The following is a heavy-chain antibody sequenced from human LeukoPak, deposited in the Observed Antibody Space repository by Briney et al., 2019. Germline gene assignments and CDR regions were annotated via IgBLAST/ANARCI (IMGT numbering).Heavy chain of an antibody. CDR2: IYYSWST. CDR3: ARGGSYCGH. CDR1: GFTLSTYY. Sequence: PSETLSLTGTVSGFTLSTYYWGRIRQPPGKGLEWIGYIYYSWSTNYNPSLKSRVTISVDTSKNQFSLKLSSVTAADTAVYYCARGGSYCGHWGQGTLVTVSS. J-gene: IGHJ4*02. D-gene: IGHD1-26*01. V-gene: IGHV4-59*01.